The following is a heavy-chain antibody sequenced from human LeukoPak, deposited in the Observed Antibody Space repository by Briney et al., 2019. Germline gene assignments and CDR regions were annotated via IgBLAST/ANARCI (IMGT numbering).Heavy chain of an antibody. CDR2: IKQDGSEK. CDR1: GFAFSSYW. CDR3: AKGGGIFEY. V-gene: IGHV3-7*01. J-gene: IGHJ4*02. Sequence: GGSLRLSCAASGFAFSSYWMTWVRQAPGKGLEWVANIKQDGSEKYYVDSVKGRFTISRDNAKNSLYLQMDSLRAEDTAVFYCAKGGGIFEYWGQGTLVTVSS. D-gene: IGHD1-26*01.